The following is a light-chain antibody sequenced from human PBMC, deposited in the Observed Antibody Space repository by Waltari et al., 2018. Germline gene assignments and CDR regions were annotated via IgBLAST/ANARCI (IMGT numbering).Light chain of an antibody. J-gene: IGKJ1*01. V-gene: IGKV3-20*01. CDR1: QSVSRS. CDR3: QHYVRLPVT. CDR2: GAS. Sequence: IVLTQSPGPRSLSRGERATLSCRASQSVSRSLAWSQQKPGQAPRLLIYGASSRATGVPDRFSGSGSGTDFSLTISRLEPEDFAVYYCQHYVRLPVTFGQGTKVEIK.